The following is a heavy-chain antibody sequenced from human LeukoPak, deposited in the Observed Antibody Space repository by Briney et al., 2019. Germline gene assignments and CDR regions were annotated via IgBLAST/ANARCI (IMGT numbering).Heavy chain of an antibody. J-gene: IGHJ4*02. V-gene: IGHV3-23*01. Sequence: GGSLRLSCVGSGFTFGSYVMTWVRQAPGKGLEWVSAISGSGGSTYYADSVKGRLTISRDNSKKTMYLQMNSLRAEDTAVYYCAKDPPIWPAETYYFDYWGQGTLVTVSS. CDR3: AKDPPIWPAETYYFDY. D-gene: IGHD3/OR15-3a*01. CDR2: ISGSGGST. CDR1: GFTFGSYV.